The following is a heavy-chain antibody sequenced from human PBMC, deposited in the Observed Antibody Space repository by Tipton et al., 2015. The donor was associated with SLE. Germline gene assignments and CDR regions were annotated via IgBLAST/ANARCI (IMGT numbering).Heavy chain of an antibody. J-gene: IGHJ6*02. CDR3: ARTTVTPSGMDV. Sequence: TLSLTCTVSGGSISSYYWSWIRQPPGKGLEWIGYNYYSGSTNYNPSLKSRVTISIDTSKNQFSLKLSSVTAADTAVYYCARTTVTPSGMDVWGQGTTVTVSS. V-gene: IGHV4-59*08. D-gene: IGHD4-17*01. CDR1: GGSISSYY. CDR2: NYYSGST.